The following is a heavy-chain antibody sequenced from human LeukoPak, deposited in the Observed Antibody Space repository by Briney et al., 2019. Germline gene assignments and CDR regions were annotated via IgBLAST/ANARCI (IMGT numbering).Heavy chain of an antibody. CDR1: GGSISSYY. V-gene: IGHV4-4*07. D-gene: IGHD3-10*01. J-gene: IGHJ3*02. CDR2: IYTSGST. Sequence: SETLSLTCTVSGGSISSYYWSWIRQPAGKGLEWIGRIYTSGSTNYNPSLKSRVAMSVDTSKNQFSLKLSSVTAADTAVYYCARVPRLWFGEGAFDIWGQGTMVTVSS. CDR3: ARVPRLWFGEGAFDI.